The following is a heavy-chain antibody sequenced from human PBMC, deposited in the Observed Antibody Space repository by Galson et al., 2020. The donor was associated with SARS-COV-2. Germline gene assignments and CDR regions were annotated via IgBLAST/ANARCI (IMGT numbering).Heavy chain of an antibody. CDR3: ARAKYYGSGSRYYFDY. J-gene: IGHJ4*02. Sequence: ASETLSLTCVVSGGSVSGYYWSWIRQHPGKGLEWIGYIYYSGSTYYNPSLKSRVTISVDTSKNQFSLKLSSVTAADTAVYYCARAKYYGSGSRYYFDYWGQGTLVTVSS. D-gene: IGHD3-10*01. CDR2: IYYSGST. CDR1: GGSVSGYY. V-gene: IGHV4-31*11.